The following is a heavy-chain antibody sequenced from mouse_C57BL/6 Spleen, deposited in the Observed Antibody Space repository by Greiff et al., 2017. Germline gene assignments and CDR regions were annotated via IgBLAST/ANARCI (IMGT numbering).Heavy chain of an antibody. Sequence: VQLKESGPELVKPGASVKISCKASGYSFTGYYMHWVKQSHGNILDWIGYIYPYNGVSSYNQKFKGKATLTVDKSSSTAYMELRSLTSEDSAVYYCASPIYYDSFDVWGTGTTVTVSS. CDR1: GYSFTGYY. CDR3: ASPIYYDSFDV. J-gene: IGHJ1*03. D-gene: IGHD2-4*01. V-gene: IGHV1-31*01. CDR2: IYPYNGVS.